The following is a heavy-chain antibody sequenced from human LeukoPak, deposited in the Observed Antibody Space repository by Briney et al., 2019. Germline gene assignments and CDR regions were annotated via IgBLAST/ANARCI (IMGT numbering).Heavy chain of an antibody. D-gene: IGHD3-10*01. CDR1: GGSLSSSSYY. J-gene: IGHJ5*02. V-gene: IGHV4-39*07. CDR2: IYETGST. Sequence: PSETLSLTCSVSGGSLSSSSYYWGWIRQPPGRGLEWIGNIYETGSTNYNPSLKSRVTISVDTSKNQFSLKLSSVTAADTAVYYCSQSYGSGKGWFDPWGQGTLVTVSS. CDR3: SQSYGSGKGWFDP.